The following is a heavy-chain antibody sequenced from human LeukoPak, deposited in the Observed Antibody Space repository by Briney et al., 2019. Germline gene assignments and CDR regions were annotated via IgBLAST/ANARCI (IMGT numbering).Heavy chain of an antibody. D-gene: IGHD4-23*01. CDR2: ISYDGSNK. CDR1: GFTFSSYA. Sequence: GGSLRLSCAASGFTFSSYAMHWVRQAPGKGLEWVAVISYDGSNKYYADSVKGRFTISRDNSKNTLYLQMNSLRAEDTAVYYCARESAYGGNSGSWFDPWGQGTLVTVSS. CDR3: ARESAYGGNSGSWFDP. V-gene: IGHV3-30-3*01. J-gene: IGHJ5*02.